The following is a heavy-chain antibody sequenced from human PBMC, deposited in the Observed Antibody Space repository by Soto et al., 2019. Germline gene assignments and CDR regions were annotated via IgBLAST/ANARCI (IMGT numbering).Heavy chain of an antibody. D-gene: IGHD2-2*01. CDR2: IYYSGST. CDR3: ARGVKDVVVPAAKKMDV. Sequence: SESLSLTCAVSGGSISSYYWSWIRQPPGKGLEWIGYIYYSGSTNYNPSLKSRVTISVDTSKNQFSLKLSSVTAADTAVYYCARGVKDVVVPAAKKMDVWGKGTTVPVSS. J-gene: IGHJ6*04. V-gene: IGHV4-59*01. CDR1: GGSISSYY.